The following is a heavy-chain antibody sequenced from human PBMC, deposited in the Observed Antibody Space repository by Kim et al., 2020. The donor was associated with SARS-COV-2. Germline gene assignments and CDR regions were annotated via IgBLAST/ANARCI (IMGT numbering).Heavy chain of an antibody. CDR3: ARNLPFYYYYYGMDV. V-gene: IGHV3-30*04. CDR1: GFTFSSYA. CDR2: ISYDGSNK. J-gene: IGHJ6*02. Sequence: GGSLRLSCAASGFTFSSYAMHWVRQAPGKGLEWVAVISYDGSNKYYVDSVKGRFTISRDNSKNTLYLQMNSLRAEDTAVYYCARNLPFYYYYYGMDVWGQGTTVTVSS.